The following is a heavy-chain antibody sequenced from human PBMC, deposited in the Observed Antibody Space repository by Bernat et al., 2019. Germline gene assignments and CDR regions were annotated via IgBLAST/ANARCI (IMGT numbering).Heavy chain of an antibody. Sequence: EVQLVESGGGLVKPGESLRLSCAASGFTFSSYSMNWVRQAPGKGLEWVSSISSSSTYIYYADSVKGRFTISRDNAKNSLYLQMNSLRAEDTAVYYCARGTSTSAPYMDVWGKGTTVTVSS. CDR3: ARGTSTSAPYMDV. V-gene: IGHV3-21*04. J-gene: IGHJ6*03. CDR2: ISSSSTYI. CDR1: GFTFSSYS.